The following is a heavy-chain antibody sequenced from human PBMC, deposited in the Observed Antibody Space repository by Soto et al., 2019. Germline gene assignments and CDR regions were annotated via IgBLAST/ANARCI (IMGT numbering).Heavy chain of an antibody. D-gene: IGHD1-7*01. Sequence: PSETLSLTCTVSGDSIRSGNHYWSWIRQPPGKGLEWIGYIYYSGSTYYSPSLKSRVTISVDTSKNQFSLKLNSVTAADTAVYYCARPNWNYDYFDYWGQGTLVTVSS. V-gene: IGHV4-30-4*01. CDR3: ARPNWNYDYFDY. CDR1: GDSIRSGNHY. CDR2: IYYSGST. J-gene: IGHJ4*02.